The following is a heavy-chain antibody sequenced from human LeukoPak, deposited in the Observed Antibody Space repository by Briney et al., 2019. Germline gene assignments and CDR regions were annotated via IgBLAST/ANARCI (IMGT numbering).Heavy chain of an antibody. CDR3: ARAEDWNDSYDYFDY. D-gene: IGHD1-1*01. CDR1: GFTFGSYW. Sequence: PGGSLRLSCAASGFTFGSYWMSWVRQAPGKGLEWAANIKEDGSEINYAESVKGRFTISRNNAKNSLYLQMKSLRAEDTAVYYCARAEDWNDSYDYFDYWGQGTLVTVSS. CDR2: IKEDGSEI. V-gene: IGHV3-7*03. J-gene: IGHJ4*02.